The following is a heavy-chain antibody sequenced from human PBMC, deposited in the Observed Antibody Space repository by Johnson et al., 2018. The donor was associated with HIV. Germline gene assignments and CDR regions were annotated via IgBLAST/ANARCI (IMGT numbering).Heavy chain of an antibody. CDR2: ISYDGSNK. CDR3: AKDREAWYISRWSPTDAFDI. J-gene: IGHJ3*02. Sequence: QMQLVESGGGVVRPGGSLRVSSEASGFTFDDYAMSWVRQPPGKGLEWVAVISYDGSNKYYADSVKGRFTISRDNSKNTLYLQMISLRAEDTAVYYCAKDREAWYISRWSPTDAFDIWGQGTMVTVSS. V-gene: IGHV3-30*18. CDR1: GFTFDDYA. D-gene: IGHD6-13*01.